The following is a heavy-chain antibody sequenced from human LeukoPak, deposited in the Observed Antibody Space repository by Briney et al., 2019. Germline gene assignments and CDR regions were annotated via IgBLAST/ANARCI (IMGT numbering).Heavy chain of an antibody. CDR1: GGSISRGDYY. D-gene: IGHD4-17*01. CDR3: ARTGSTVTMLYPFDH. J-gene: IGHJ4*02. Sequence: SQTLSLTCTVSGGSISRGDYYWSWIRQPPGKGLEWIGYIYYSGSTNYNPSLKSRVSISVDTSKNQFSLKLSSVTAADTAVYYCARTGSTVTMLYPFDHWGQGTLVTVSS. V-gene: IGHV4-61*08. CDR2: IYYSGST.